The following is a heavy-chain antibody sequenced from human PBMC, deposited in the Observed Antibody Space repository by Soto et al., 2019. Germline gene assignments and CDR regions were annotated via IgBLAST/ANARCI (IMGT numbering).Heavy chain of an antibody. CDR3: ARQVPAAIRLGWFDP. CDR2: IYYSGST. CDR1: VGSISRSSYY. Sequence: SETLSLTCTVSVGSISRSSYYWGWILQPPGKGLEWIGSIYYSGSTYYRPSLKSRVTISVDTSKNQFSLKLSSVTAADTAVYYCARQVPAAIRLGWFDPWGQGTLVTVSS. J-gene: IGHJ5*02. D-gene: IGHD2-2*02. V-gene: IGHV4-39*01.